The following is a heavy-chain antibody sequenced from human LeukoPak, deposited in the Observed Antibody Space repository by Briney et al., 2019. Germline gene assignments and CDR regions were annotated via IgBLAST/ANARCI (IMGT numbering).Heavy chain of an antibody. V-gene: IGHV3-74*03. D-gene: IGHD6-19*01. J-gene: IGHJ4*02. CDR1: GFTFSNYW. CDR2: INRDGSSS. CDR3: ARGPRGWYGLDY. Sequence: PGGSLRLSCAASGFTFSNYWMHWVRQAPGKGLEWVSRINRDGSSSTYADSVKGRFTISRDNAKNTLYLQMNSLGAEDTAVYYCARGPRGWYGLDYWGQGTLVTVSS.